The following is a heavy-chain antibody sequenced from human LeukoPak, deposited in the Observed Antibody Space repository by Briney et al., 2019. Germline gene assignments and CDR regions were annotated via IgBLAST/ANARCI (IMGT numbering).Heavy chain of an antibody. Sequence: GRSLRLSCAASGFTFSSYGMHWVRQAPGKGLEWVAVISYDGSNKYYADSVKGRFTISRDNSKNTLYLQMNSLRAEDTAVYYCASRIAVAGTPDAFDIWGQGTMVTVSS. J-gene: IGHJ3*02. D-gene: IGHD6-19*01. CDR3: ASRIAVAGTPDAFDI. CDR2: ISYDGSNK. CDR1: GFTFSSYG. V-gene: IGHV3-30*03.